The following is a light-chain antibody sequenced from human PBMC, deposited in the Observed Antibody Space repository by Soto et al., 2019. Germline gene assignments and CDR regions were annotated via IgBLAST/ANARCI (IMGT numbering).Light chain of an antibody. Sequence: QSVLTQPPSTSGTPGQRVTISCSGGSSNIGTYTVSWYQQFPETAPKLLIYGSNQRPSGVPDRFSGSKSGTSASLSIGGLQSEDEADYYCAAWDDCLNGPTFGGGTKLTVL. CDR2: GSN. V-gene: IGLV1-44*01. CDR1: SSNIGTYT. J-gene: IGLJ2*01. CDR3: AAWDDCLNGPT.